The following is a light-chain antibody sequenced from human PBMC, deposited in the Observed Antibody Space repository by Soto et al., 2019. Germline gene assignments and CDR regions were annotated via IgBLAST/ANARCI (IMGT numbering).Light chain of an antibody. CDR3: KQYFRTPIT. J-gene: IGKJ4*01. Sequence: EVVMKLSLATLSLSPGERATLSCRASQSVSSSLAWYQQKPGQAPRLLIYGASTRATGIPARFSGSGSGTEFTLTISSLQAEDAAVYSSKQYFRTPITFGGGTKVDI. CDR1: QSVSSS. V-gene: IGKV3-15*01. CDR2: GAS.